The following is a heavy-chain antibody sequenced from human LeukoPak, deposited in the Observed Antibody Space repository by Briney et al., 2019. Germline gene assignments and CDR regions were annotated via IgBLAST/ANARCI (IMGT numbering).Heavy chain of an antibody. Sequence: GGSLRLSCAASGFTFSSYAMHWVRQAPGKGLEWVAVISYDASNKYYTDSVKGRFTISRDNSKNTLYLQMNSLRAEGTAVYYCAKSHGYSYGFDYWGQGTLVTVSS. CDR1: GFTFSSYA. CDR3: AKSHGYSYGFDY. D-gene: IGHD5-18*01. V-gene: IGHV3-30*04. CDR2: ISYDASNK. J-gene: IGHJ4*02.